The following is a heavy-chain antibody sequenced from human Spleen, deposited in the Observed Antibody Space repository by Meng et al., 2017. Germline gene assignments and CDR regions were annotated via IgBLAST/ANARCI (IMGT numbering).Heavy chain of an antibody. CDR1: GFTFSRFA. Sequence: GGSLRLSCAASGFTFSRFAMSWVRQAPGKGPEWVSALSGSGGSTYYTDSVRGRFAISRHNSKNTLYLQMNSLRAEDTALYYCAKVGAVGTMIVVVITHWGQGTLVTVSS. V-gene: IGHV3-23*01. CDR2: LSGSGGST. CDR3: AKVGAVGTMIVVVITH. D-gene: IGHD3-22*01. J-gene: IGHJ4*02.